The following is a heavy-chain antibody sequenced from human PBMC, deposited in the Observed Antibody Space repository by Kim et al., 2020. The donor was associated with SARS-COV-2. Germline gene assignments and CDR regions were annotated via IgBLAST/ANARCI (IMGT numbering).Heavy chain of an antibody. J-gene: IGHJ2*01. V-gene: IGHV4-39*01. CDR3: ARHLRNWYFDL. CDR2: T. Sequence: THPNPALKGRVPISVDTSKKQFSLRLSSVTAADAAVYYCARHLRNWYFDLWGRGTLVTVSS.